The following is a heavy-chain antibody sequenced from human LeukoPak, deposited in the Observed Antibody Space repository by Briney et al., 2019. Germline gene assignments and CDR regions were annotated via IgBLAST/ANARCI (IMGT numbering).Heavy chain of an antibody. CDR1: VGTFSSYA. D-gene: IGHD1-14*01. CDR2: IIPILGIA. V-gene: IGHV1-69*04. Sequence: GASVKVSCKASVGTFSSYAISWGRQAPGQGVEWMGRIIPILGIANYAQKFQGRVTITADKSTSTAYMELSSLRSEDTAVYYCARTPDERTPLDDWGQGTLVTVSS. J-gene: IGHJ4*02. CDR3: ARTPDERTPLDD.